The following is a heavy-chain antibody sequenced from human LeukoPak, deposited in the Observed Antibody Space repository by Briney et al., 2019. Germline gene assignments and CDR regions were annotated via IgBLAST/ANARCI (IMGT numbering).Heavy chain of an antibody. Sequence: ASVKVSCKASGYTFIGHYIHWVRQAPGQGLEWMGWINPNSDATKYSQKFQGRVTVTRDTSISTTYMDLTRLTSDDTAVYYCARGPEYGGTIDYWGQGTLVTVSS. J-gene: IGHJ4*02. V-gene: IGHV1-2*02. CDR2: INPNSDAT. CDR1: GYTFIGHY. CDR3: ARGPEYGGTIDY. D-gene: IGHD4-23*01.